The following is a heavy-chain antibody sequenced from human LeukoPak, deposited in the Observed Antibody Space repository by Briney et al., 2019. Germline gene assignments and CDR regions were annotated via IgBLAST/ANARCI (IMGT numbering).Heavy chain of an antibody. Sequence: SETLSLTCTVSGGSRRNYYWSWIRQPPGKGLEWIGYIYYSGSTNSNPSLKSRVTISVDTSKNQFSLKLTSVTAANTAVYYCARYGSGTYSFDYWGQGTLVVVSS. J-gene: IGHJ4*02. CDR3: ARYGSGTYSFDY. V-gene: IGHV4-59*01. CDR2: IYYSGST. CDR1: GGSRRNYY. D-gene: IGHD3-10*01.